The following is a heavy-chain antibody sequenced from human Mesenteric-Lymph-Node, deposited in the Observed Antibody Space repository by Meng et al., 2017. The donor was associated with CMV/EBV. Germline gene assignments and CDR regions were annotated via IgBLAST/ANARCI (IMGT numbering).Heavy chain of an antibody. CDR3: ARTDILTGYYGPLDV. CDR1: GFIFSSYW. J-gene: IGHJ6*02. CDR2: INSDGSST. V-gene: IGHV3-74*01. D-gene: IGHD3-9*01. Sequence: GGSLRLSCAASGFIFSSYWMHWVRQAPGKGLVWVSRINSDGSSTSYADSVKGRFTISRDNAKNSLYLQMNSLGAEDTAVYYCARTDILTGYYGPLDVWGQGTTVTVSS.